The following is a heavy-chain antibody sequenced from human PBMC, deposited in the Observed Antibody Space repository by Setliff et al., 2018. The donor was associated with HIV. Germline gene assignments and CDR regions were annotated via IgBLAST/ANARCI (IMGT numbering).Heavy chain of an antibody. CDR1: GFTFSAYR. CDR3: AKEKGPLRLGTRRPYDY. V-gene: IGHV3-48*01. CDR2: ISSSGSTI. Sequence: PGGSLRLSCAASGFTFSAYRMNWVRQAPGKGLEWLSCISSSGSTICYADSVKGRFTISRDNAKNSLYLQMNSLRAEDTAVYYCAKEKGPLRLGTRRPYDYWGQGTLVTVSS. J-gene: IGHJ4*02. D-gene: IGHD1-1*01.